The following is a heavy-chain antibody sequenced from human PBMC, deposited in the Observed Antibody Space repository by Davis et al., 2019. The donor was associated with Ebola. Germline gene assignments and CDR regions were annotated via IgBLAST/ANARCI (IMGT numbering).Heavy chain of an antibody. CDR2: INHSGST. CDR3: ARETRGWWFDP. D-gene: IGHD2-15*01. V-gene: IGHV4-34*01. J-gene: IGHJ5*02. CDR1: GGSISSYY. Sequence: MPSETLSLTCTVSGGSISSYYWSWIRQPPGKGLEWIGEINHSGSTNYNPSLKSRVTISVDTSKNQFSLKLSSVTAADTAVYYCARETRGWWFDPWGQGTLVTVSS.